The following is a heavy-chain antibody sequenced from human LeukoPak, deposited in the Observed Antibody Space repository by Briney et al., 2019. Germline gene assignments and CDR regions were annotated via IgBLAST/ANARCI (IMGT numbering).Heavy chain of an antibody. J-gene: IGHJ3*02. CDR1: GYTFTSYA. V-gene: IGHV1-3*01. Sequence: ASVKVSCKASGYTFTSYAMHWVRQTPGQRLEWIGWINAGNGNTKYSQKFQGRVTITRDTSASTAYMELSSLRSEDTAVYYCARVRVEVFDYVWGSYRWDAFDIWGQGTMVTVSS. CDR3: ARVRVEVFDYVWGSYRWDAFDI. CDR2: INAGNGNT. D-gene: IGHD3-16*02.